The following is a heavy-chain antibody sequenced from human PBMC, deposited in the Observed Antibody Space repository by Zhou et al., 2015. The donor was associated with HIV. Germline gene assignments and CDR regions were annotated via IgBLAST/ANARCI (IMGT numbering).Heavy chain of an antibody. CDR2: IIPIFGTA. Sequence: QVQLVQSGAEVKKPGSSVKVSCKASGGTFSSYAISWVRQAPGQGLEWMGGIIPIFGTANYAQKFQGRVTITADESTSTAYMELSSLRSEDTAVYYCARAEMSSAVVKSYYYGMDVWGQGTTVTVSS. CDR3: ARAEMSSAVVKSYYYGMDV. CDR1: GGTFSSYA. D-gene: IGHD3-22*01. J-gene: IGHJ6*02. V-gene: IGHV1-69*01.